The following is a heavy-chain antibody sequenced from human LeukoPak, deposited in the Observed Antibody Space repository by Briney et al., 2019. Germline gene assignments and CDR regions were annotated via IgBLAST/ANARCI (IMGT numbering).Heavy chain of an antibody. CDR2: MNQDGSAK. D-gene: IGHD3-16*01. CDR3: VTYTHWVAGDV. J-gene: IGHJ6*02. CDR1: GFTFSDSW. V-gene: IGHV3-7*01. Sequence: GGSLRLSCAASGFTFSDSWMSWVRQATGKGLEWVANMNQDGSAKGYVDSVKGRFTISRDNARNSLYLQMSSLRPEDTAVYYCVTYTHWVAGDVWGQGTTVTVSS.